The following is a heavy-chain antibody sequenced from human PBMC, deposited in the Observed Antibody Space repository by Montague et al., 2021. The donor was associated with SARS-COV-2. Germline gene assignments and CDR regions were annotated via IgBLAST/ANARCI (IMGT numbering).Heavy chain of an antibody. CDR3: ARLGAGVVPSPILGVGTYYSYYYMDV. V-gene: IGHV4-34*01. CDR1: GGSFSTYS. J-gene: IGHJ6*03. D-gene: IGHD3-10*01. CDR2: IHHGGST. Sequence: SETLSLTCAVHGGSFSTYSCNWIRQPPGKGLEWIGEIHHGGSTNYNPSLKSRVTISADTSKNQFSLKLTFVAAADTAVYYCARLGAGVVPSPILGVGTYYSYYYMDVWGKGTKVTVSS.